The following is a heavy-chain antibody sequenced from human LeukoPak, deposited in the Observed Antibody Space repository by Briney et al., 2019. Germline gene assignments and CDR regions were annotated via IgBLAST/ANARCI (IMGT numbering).Heavy chain of an antibody. CDR1: GFTFSSYW. D-gene: IGHD3-16*02. J-gene: IGHJ4*02. Sequence: GGSLRLSCASSGFTFSSYWVGWVRQAPGKGLQWVANIKEDGGHVYYVDSVKGRFTISRDNAKNSLHLQMNSLRAEDTAVYFCAILICNNVWGSYRGHFDYWAQGTLVSVS. CDR3: AILICNNVWGSYRGHFDY. V-gene: IGHV3-7*01. CDR2: IKEDGGHV.